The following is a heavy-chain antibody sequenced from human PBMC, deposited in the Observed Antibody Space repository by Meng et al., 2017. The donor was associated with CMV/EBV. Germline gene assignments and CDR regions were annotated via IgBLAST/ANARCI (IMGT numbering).Heavy chain of an antibody. CDR1: GFSLSNSGVG. CDR3: ARIAAAGRFDY. CDR2: IYWDDDK. V-gene: IGHV2-5*02. J-gene: IGHJ4*02. Sequence: QITLKESGPTLVKPTQTLTLTCTFSGFSLSNSGVGVGWICQPPGKALEWLALIYWDDDKRYSPSLKSRLTITKDTSKNQVVLTMTNMDPVDTATYYCARIAAAGRFDYWGQGTLVTVSS. D-gene: IGHD6-13*01.